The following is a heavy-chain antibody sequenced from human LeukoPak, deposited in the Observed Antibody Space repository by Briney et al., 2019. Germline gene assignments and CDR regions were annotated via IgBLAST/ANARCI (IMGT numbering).Heavy chain of an antibody. Sequence: SETLSLTCTVSGGSISSYYWSWIRQPPGKGLEWIGYIYYSGSTNYNPSLKSRVTISVDTSENQFSLKLSSVTAADTAVYYCARHYCSGGSCYLAYWGQGTLVTVSS. CDR2: IYYSGST. D-gene: IGHD2-15*01. CDR1: GGSISSYY. CDR3: ARHYCSGGSCYLAY. J-gene: IGHJ4*02. V-gene: IGHV4-59*01.